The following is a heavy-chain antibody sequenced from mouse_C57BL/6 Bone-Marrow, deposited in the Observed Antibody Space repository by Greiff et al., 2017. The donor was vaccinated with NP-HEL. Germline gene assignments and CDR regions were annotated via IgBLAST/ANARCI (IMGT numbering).Heavy chain of an antibody. J-gene: IGHJ3*01. CDR2: IYPGDGDT. V-gene: IGHV1-82*01. Sequence: QVQLKQSGPELVKPGASVKISCKASGYAFSSSWMNWVKQRPGKGLEWIGRIYPGDGDTNYNGKFKGKATLTADKSSSTAYMQLSSLTSEDSAVYFCARGGAYGYPAWFAYWGQGTLVTVSA. CDR1: GYAFSSSW. D-gene: IGHD2-2*01. CDR3: ARGGAYGYPAWFAY.